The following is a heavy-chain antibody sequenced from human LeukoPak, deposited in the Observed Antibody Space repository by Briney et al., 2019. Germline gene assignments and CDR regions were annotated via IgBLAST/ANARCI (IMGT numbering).Heavy chain of an antibody. J-gene: IGHJ4*02. D-gene: IGHD3-3*01. CDR3: ARPAYDFWSGYPHYFDY. Sequence: PSETLSLTCAVSGYSNSSGYYWGWIRQPPGKGLEWIGSIYHSGSTYYNPSLKSRVTISVDTSKNRFSLKLSSVTAADTAVYYSARPAYDFWSGYPHYFDYWGQGTLVTVSS. CDR2: IYHSGST. CDR1: GYSNSSGYY. V-gene: IGHV4-38-2*01.